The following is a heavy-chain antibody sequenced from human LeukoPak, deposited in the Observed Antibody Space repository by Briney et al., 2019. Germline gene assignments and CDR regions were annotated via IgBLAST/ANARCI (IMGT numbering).Heavy chain of an antibody. Sequence: ASVKVSCKASGYTFTSYGISWVRQAPGQGLEWMGWISAYNGNTNYAQKLQGRVTMTTDTSTSTAYMELSSLRSEDTAVYYCARDKGTDIVSRTPHPPDAFDIWGQGTMVTVSS. CDR1: GYTFTSYG. CDR3: ARDKGTDIVSRTPHPPDAFDI. CDR2: ISAYNGNT. V-gene: IGHV1-18*01. D-gene: IGHD5/OR15-5a*01. J-gene: IGHJ3*02.